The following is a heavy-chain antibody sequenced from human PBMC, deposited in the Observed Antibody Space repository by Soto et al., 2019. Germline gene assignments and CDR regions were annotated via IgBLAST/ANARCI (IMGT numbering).Heavy chain of an antibody. CDR2: IYYSGST. J-gene: IGHJ4*02. CDR3: ARARYYYFDY. V-gene: IGHV4-31*03. Sequence: QVQLQESGPGLVKPSQTLSLTCTVSGGSISSGGYYWSWIRQHPGKGLEWIGYIYYSGSTYYNPSLKSRVTTSGDTSKNQCSLKLSSVTAADTAVYYGARARYYYFDYWGQGTLVTVSS. D-gene: IGHD1-1*01. CDR1: GGSISSGGYY.